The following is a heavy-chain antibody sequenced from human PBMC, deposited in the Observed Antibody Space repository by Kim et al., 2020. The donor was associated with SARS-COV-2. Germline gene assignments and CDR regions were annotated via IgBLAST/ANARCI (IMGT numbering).Heavy chain of an antibody. CDR1: GFTFSSYG. CDR3: ARDVNWGARLDY. V-gene: IGHV3-33*01. Sequence: GGSLRLSCAACGFTFSSYGMHWVRQAPGKGLEWVAVIWYDGSKKYYAESVKGRFTISRDNSKNTLYLQMNSLRAEDTAIYYCARDVNWGARLDYWGQGTLVTVSS. J-gene: IGHJ4*02. D-gene: IGHD6-6*01. CDR2: IWYDGSKK.